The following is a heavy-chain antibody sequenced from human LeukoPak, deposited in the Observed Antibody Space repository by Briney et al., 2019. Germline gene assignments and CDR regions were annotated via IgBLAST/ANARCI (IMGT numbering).Heavy chain of an antibody. J-gene: IGHJ3*02. V-gene: IGHV3-66*01. D-gene: IGHD3-10*01. CDR3: ARAMVRGVFAFDI. Sequence: GGSLRLSGAASGFTVSSNYMSWVRQAPGKGLEWVSVIYSGGSTYYADSVKGRFTISRDNSKNTLYLQMNSLRAEDTAVYYCARAMVRGVFAFDIWGQGTMVTVSS. CDR2: IYSGGST. CDR1: GFTVSSNY.